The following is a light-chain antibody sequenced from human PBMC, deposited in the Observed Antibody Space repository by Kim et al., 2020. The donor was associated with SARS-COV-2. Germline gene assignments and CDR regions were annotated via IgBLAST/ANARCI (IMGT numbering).Light chain of an antibody. CDR3: QQYHSHST. V-gene: IGKV1-5*03. J-gene: IGKJ1*01. Sequence: PAAVGATFPITFRASQDVHIWLAWYQLKPGQVPQLLIHKSYELQAGVPSRFRGGGSGTQFTLTIDSLQPGDFATYYCQQYHSHSTFGQGTKVDIK. CDR1: QDVHIW. CDR2: KSY.